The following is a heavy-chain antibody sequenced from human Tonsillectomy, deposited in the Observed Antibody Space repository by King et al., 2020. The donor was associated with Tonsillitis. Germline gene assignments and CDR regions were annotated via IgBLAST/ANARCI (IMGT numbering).Heavy chain of an antibody. CDR1: GFTFSSYA. Sequence: VQLVESGGGLVQPGGSLRLSCAASGFTFSSYAMSWVRQAPGKGLEWVSAISGSGGSTYYADSVKGRFTISRDNSKNTLYLQMNSLRAEDTAVYYCAKDRVVGTTWIFFFDYWGQGTLVTVSS. CDR2: ISGSGGST. J-gene: IGHJ4*02. D-gene: IGHD1-26*01. CDR3: AKDRVVGTTWIFFFDY. V-gene: IGHV3-23*04.